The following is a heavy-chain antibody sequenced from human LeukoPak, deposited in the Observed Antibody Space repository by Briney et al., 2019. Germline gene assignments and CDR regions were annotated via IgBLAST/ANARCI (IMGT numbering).Heavy chain of an antibody. Sequence: KAGESLRLSCAASGFTFSSYSMNWVRQPPGKGLEWGSSISSSSSYIYYADSVKGRFTISRDNAKNSLYLQMNSLRAEDTAVYYCARDLTAPNWFDPWGQGTLVTVSS. CDR3: ARDLTAPNWFDP. CDR2: ISSSSSYI. D-gene: IGHD2-21*02. J-gene: IGHJ5*02. V-gene: IGHV3-21*01. CDR1: GFTFSSYS.